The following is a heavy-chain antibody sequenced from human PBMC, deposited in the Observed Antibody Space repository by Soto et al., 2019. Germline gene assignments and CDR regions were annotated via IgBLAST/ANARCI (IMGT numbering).Heavy chain of an antibody. V-gene: IGHV4-38-2*01. CDR1: GYSISSGYY. D-gene: IGHD2-21*02. J-gene: IGHJ5*02. CDR3: ARGKGHTGLNCFDP. CDR2: IYHSGSI. Sequence: SETLSLTCAVSGYSISSGYYWGWIRQPPGKGLEWIGSIYHSGSIYYNPSLKSRVSISVDTSKNHFSLKLSSVTAADTAVYYCARGKGHTGLNCFDPWGQGTLVTVS.